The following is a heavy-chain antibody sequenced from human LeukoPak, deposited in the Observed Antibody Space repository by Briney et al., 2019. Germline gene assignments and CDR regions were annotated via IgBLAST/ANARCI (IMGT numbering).Heavy chain of an antibody. V-gene: IGHV3-23*01. CDR3: AGGLEMVYARTDAFDI. Sequence: GGSLRLSCAASGFAFSSYAMSWVRQAPGKGLEWVSAISGSGGSTYYADSVKGRFTISRDNSKNTLYLQMNSLRAEDTAVYYCAGGLEMVYARTDAFDIWGQGTMVTVSS. CDR1: GFAFSSYA. D-gene: IGHD2-8*01. J-gene: IGHJ3*02. CDR2: ISGSGGST.